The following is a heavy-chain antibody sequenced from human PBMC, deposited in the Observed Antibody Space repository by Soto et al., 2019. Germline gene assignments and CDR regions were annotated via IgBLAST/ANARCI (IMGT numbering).Heavy chain of an antibody. CDR1: GFTVSSNY. D-gene: IGHD2-15*01. V-gene: IGHV3-66*01. Sequence: GGSLRLSCAASGFTVSSNYMSWVRQAPGKGLEWVSVIYSGGSTYYADSVKGRFTISRDNSKNTLYLQMNSLRAEDTAVYYCARGYCSGGSCYHYYYYYMDVWGKGTTVTVSS. CDR2: IYSGGST. J-gene: IGHJ6*03. CDR3: ARGYCSGGSCYHYYYYYMDV.